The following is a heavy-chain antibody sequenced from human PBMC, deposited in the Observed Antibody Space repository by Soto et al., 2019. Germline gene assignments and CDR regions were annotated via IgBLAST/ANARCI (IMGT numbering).Heavy chain of an antibody. CDR2: ISAYNGNT. D-gene: IGHD4-4*01. Sequence: ASVKVSCKASGYTFTSYGISWVRQAPGQGLEWMGWISAYNGNTNYAQKLQGRVTMTTDTSTSTAYMELRSLRSDDTAVYYCARAMNTVGMTTVTPNDYWGQGTLVTGSS. J-gene: IGHJ4*02. V-gene: IGHV1-18*01. CDR3: ARAMNTVGMTTVTPNDY. CDR1: GYTFTSYG.